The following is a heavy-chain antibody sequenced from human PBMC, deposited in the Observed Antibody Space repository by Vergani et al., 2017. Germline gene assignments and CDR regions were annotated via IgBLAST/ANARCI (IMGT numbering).Heavy chain of an antibody. Sequence: EVQLVESGGGLVKPGGSLRLSCAASGFTFSNAWMSWVRQAPGKGLEWVGRIKSKTDGGTTDYAAPVKGRFTISRDDSKNTLYLQMNSRKTEDTAVYYCTTELRYLNYYYYGMDVWGQGTTVTVSS. D-gene: IGHD3-9*01. J-gene: IGHJ6*02. CDR2: IKSKTDGGTT. V-gene: IGHV3-15*01. CDR3: TTELRYLNYYYYGMDV. CDR1: GFTFSNAW.